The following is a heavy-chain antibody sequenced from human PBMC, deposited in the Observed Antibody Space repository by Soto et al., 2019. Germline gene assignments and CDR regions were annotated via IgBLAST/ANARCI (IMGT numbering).Heavy chain of an antibody. J-gene: IGHJ3*02. CDR2: ISSSGTVI. V-gene: IGHV3-48*03. CDR1: GFTFRNFE. CDR3: ARFAGPKGAFDI. Sequence: EVQLVESGGDLVQPGGSLRLSCAASGFTFRNFEMNWVRQAPGKGLEWVSYISSSGTVIYYADSVKGRFTISRDNAKNSVSLQMSSLRAEDTAVYYCARFAGPKGAFDIWGQGTMVTVSS. D-gene: IGHD3-10*01.